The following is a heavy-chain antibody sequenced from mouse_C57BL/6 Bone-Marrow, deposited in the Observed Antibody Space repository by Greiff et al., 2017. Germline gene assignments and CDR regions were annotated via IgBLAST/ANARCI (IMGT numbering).Heavy chain of an antibody. CDR3: ARDLGRGYFDY. V-gene: IGHV7-1*01. CDR2: SRNKANDYTT. J-gene: IGHJ2*01. CDR1: GFTFSDFY. D-gene: IGHD4-1*01. Sequence: EVHLVESGGGLVQSGRSLRLSCATSGFTFSDFYMEWVRQAPGKGLEWIAASRNKANDYTTEYSASVKGRFIVSRDTSHSILYLQMNALRAEDTAIYYCARDLGRGYFDYWGQGTTLTVSS.